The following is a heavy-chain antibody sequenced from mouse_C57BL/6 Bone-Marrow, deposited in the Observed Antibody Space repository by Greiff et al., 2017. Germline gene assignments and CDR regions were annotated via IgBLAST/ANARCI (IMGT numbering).Heavy chain of an antibody. D-gene: IGHD1-1*01. CDR1: GYTFTSYW. J-gene: IGHJ3*01. Sequence: QVQLQQPGAELVRPGTSVKLSCKASGYTFTSYWMHWVKQRPGQGLEWIGVIDPSDSYTNYNPKFKGKATLTVDTSSSTAYMQLSSLTSEDSAVYYCARILRLFAYWGQGTLVTVSA. CDR3: ARILRLFAY. V-gene: IGHV1-59*01. CDR2: IDPSDSYT.